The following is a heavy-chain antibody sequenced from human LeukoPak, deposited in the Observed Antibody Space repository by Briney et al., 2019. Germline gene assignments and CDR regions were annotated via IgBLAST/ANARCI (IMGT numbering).Heavy chain of an antibody. CDR3: ARVPYCSSTSCYAIFDY. J-gene: IGHJ4*02. CDR2: IKQEGSEK. Sequence: GGSLRLSCAASGFTFGSYWMSWVRQAPGKGLEWVANIKQEGSEKYYVDSVKGRFTISRDDAKNSLYLQMNSLRAEDTAVYYCARVPYCSSTSCYAIFDYWGQGALVTVSS. D-gene: IGHD2-2*01. V-gene: IGHV3-7*05. CDR1: GFTFGSYW.